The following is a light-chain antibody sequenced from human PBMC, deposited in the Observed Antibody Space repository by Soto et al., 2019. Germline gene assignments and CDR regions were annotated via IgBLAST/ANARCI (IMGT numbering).Light chain of an antibody. CDR2: EGS. J-gene: IGLJ2*01. Sequence: QSALTQPASVSGSPGQSITISCTGTSSDVGGYHLVSWYQQHPDKAPKLVIYEGSKRPSGVSSRFSGSKSGNTASLTISGLQAEDEAEYYCCSYAASNTYVVFGGWTKLTVL. V-gene: IGLV2-23*01. CDR3: CSYAASNTYVV. CDR1: SSDVGGYHL.